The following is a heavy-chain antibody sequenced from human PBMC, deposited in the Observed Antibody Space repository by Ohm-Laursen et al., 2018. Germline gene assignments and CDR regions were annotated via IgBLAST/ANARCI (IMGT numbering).Heavy chain of an antibody. CDR2: ISHDGSDK. D-gene: IGHD5-24*01. CDR1: GFSFSSHG. CDR3: AKDSVEMATKGTFMDV. Sequence: SLRLSCSAFGFSFSSHGMHWVRQAPGKGLEWVAVISHDGSDKYYADSVKGRFTISRDNSKNTLYLQMNSLRAEDTAVYYCAKDSVEMATKGTFMDVWGQGTTVIVSS. J-gene: IGHJ6*02. V-gene: IGHV3-30*18.